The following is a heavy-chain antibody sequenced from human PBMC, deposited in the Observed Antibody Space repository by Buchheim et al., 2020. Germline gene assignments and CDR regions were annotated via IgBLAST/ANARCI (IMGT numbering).Heavy chain of an antibody. V-gene: IGHV4-59*01. J-gene: IGHJ5*02. D-gene: IGHD2-2*01. CDR1: GGSISSYY. Sequence: QVQLQESGPGLVKPSETLSLTCTVSGGSISSYYWSWIRQPPGKGLEWIGYIYYSGSTNYNPSLKSRVTISVDPSKNQFSLKLSSVTAADTAVYYCARVQYCSSTSCYGRDWFDPWGQGTL. CDR3: ARVQYCSSTSCYGRDWFDP. CDR2: IYYSGST.